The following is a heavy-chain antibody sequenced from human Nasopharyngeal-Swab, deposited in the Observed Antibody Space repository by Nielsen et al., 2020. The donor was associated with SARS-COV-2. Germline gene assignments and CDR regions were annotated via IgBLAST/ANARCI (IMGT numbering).Heavy chain of an antibody. J-gene: IGHJ4*02. CDR1: GFTFSSYW. D-gene: IGHD4/OR15-4a*01. CDR2: IKQDGSEK. Sequence: GGSLRLSCAALGFTFSSYWMSWVRQAPGKGLEWVANIKQDGSEKYYVDSVKGRFTISRDNAKNSLYLQMNSLRAEDTAVYYCARHLTTHPFDYWGQGTLVTVSS. CDR3: ARHLTTHPFDY. V-gene: IGHV3-7*03.